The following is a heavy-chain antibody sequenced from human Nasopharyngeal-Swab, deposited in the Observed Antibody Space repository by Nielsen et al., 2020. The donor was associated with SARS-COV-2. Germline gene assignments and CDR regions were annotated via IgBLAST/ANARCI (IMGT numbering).Heavy chain of an antibody. J-gene: IGHJ6*02. D-gene: IGHD6-13*01. Sequence: WIRQPPGKGLEWVSVIYGGGTTEYADSVKGRFTISRDNSKNTLYLQMNSLRAEDTAVYYCAKDRGSSGYYYGMDVWGQGTTVTVSS. CDR2: IYGGGTT. CDR3: AKDRGSSGYYYGMDV. V-gene: IGHV3-53*05.